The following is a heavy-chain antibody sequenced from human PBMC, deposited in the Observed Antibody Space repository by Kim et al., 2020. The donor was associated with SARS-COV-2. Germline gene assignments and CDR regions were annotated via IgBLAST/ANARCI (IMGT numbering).Heavy chain of an antibody. Sequence: GGSLRLSCAASGFTFSSYAMHWVRQAPGKGLEWVAVISYDGSNKYYADSVKGRFTISRDNSKNTLYLQMNSLRAEDTAVYYCARDGGDGYNWELDYWGQG. CDR2: ISYDGSNK. V-gene: IGHV3-30-3*01. J-gene: IGHJ4*02. CDR1: GFTFSSYA. CDR3: ARDGGDGYNWELDY. D-gene: IGHD2-21*01.